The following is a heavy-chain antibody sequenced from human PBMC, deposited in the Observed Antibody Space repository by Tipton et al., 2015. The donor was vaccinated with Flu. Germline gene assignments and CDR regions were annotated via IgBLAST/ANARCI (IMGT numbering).Heavy chain of an antibody. CDR1: GGSISSNSFY. CDR3: ARIPFLYEILTGPYTGGAFAR. D-gene: IGHD3-9*01. Sequence: TLSLTCTVSGGSISSNSFYWGWIRQPPGKGLEWIGGIFFTGTSHYNPSLQSRVAISVDTAKNQFSLKLTSVAAADPAVYYCARIPFLYEILTGPYTGGAFARWGQGTMVTVSS. V-gene: IGHV4-39*07. CDR2: IFFTGTS. J-gene: IGHJ3*01.